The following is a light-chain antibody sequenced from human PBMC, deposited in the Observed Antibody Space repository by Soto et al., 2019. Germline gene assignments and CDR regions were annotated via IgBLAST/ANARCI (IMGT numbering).Light chain of an antibody. J-gene: IGLJ2*01. CDR3: CSYAASDSLV. CDR1: SSDVGGYNY. CDR2: AVT. V-gene: IGLV2-11*01. Sequence: QSALTQPRSVSGSPGQSVTISCSGTSSDVGGYNYVSWYQQHPGKAPKLIIYAVTERPSGVPDRFSGSKSGNTASLTISGLQTEDEAEYYCCSYAASDSLVFGAGTQLTVL.